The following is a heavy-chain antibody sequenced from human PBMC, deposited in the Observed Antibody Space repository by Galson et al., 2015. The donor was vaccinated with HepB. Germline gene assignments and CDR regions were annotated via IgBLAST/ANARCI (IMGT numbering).Heavy chain of an antibody. V-gene: IGHV4-39*07. J-gene: IGHJ5*02. CDR2: ISSSGGST. CDR3: ARDPITMIVNWFDP. CDR1: GGSITRSSYY. Sequence: ETLSLTCTVSGGSITRSSYYWGWIRQPPGKGLEWIGSISSSGGSTYHNPSLKSRVTISVDTSKNQFSLKLSSVTVADTAVYYCARDPITMIVNWFDPWGQGTLVTVSS. D-gene: IGHD3-22*01.